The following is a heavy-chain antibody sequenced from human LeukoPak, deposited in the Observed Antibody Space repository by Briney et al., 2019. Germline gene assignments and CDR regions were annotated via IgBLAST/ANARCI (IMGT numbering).Heavy chain of an antibody. J-gene: IGHJ4*02. V-gene: IGHV4-59*12. D-gene: IGHD3-10*01. CDR1: GGSISSYF. CDR2: IFYNGST. Sequence: SETLSLTCTVSGGSISSYFWSWIRQPPGKGLEWIGYIFYNGSTNYNPSLKSRVTISVDTSKNQFSLKLSSVTAADTAVYYCARDYGPFDYWGQGTLVTVSS. CDR3: ARDYGPFDY.